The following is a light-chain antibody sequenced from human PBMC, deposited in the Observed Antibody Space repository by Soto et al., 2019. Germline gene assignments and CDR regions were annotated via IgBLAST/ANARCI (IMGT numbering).Light chain of an antibody. V-gene: IGKV3-20*01. J-gene: IGKJ1*01. Sequence: EIVLTQSPGTLSLSPGERATLSCRASQSVSNSLVWYQQKPGQAPRLLIYDASTRATGTPARFSGSGSGTDFTLTISRLEPEDFAVYYCQQYGGPPRTFGQGTKVEI. CDR3: QQYGGPPRT. CDR2: DAS. CDR1: QSVSNS.